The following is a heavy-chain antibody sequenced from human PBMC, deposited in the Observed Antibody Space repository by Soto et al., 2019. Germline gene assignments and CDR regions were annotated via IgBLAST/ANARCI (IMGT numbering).Heavy chain of an antibody. V-gene: IGHV1-69*13. J-gene: IGHJ4*02. CDR2: IIPIFGTA. Sequence: SVKVSCKASGGTFSSYAISWVRQAPGQGLEWMGGIIPIFGTANYAQKFKGRVTITADESTSTAYMELSSLRSEDTAVYYCSRYRGYYYDSIGYYLPFDYWGQGTLVTVSS. CDR3: SRYRGYYYDSIGYYLPFDY. CDR1: GGTFSSYA. D-gene: IGHD3-22*01.